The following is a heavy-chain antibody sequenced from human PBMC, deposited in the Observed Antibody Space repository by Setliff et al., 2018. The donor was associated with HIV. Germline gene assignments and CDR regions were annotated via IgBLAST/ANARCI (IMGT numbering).Heavy chain of an antibody. CDR3: ARDGAAHFDY. V-gene: IGHV4-59*01. CDR2: IYYGRSS. Sequence: SETLSLTCTVSGGSISDYYWSWIRQPPGKGLEWIGYIYYGRSSKYNPSLESRVTISGDTSKNQFSLKLSSVTAADTAVYYCARDGAAHFDYWGQGTLVTVSS. CDR1: GGSISDYY. D-gene: IGHD6-6*01. J-gene: IGHJ4*02.